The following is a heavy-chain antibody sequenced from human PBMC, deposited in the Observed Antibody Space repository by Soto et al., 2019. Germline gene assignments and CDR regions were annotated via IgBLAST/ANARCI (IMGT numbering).Heavy chain of an antibody. CDR1: GGSISSYY. J-gene: IGHJ3*02. Sequence: SETLSLTCTVSGGSISSYYWSWIRQPPGKGLEWIGYIYYSGSTNYNPSLKSRVTISVDTSKNQFSLKLSSVTAADTAVYYCARLQSAEYDYIWGTQGKAFDIWGQGTMVTVSS. CDR3: ARLQSAEYDYIWGTQGKAFDI. CDR2: IYYSGST. V-gene: IGHV4-59*08. D-gene: IGHD3-16*01.